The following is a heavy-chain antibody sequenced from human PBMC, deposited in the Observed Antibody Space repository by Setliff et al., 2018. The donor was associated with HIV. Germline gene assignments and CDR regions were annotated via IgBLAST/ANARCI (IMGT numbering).Heavy chain of an antibody. CDR1: GYTFTTYS. CDR3: ARGALLAVFDFDH. Sequence: ASVKVSCKASGYTFTTYSMHWVRQAPGHSLEWMGWINVGNGDTKYSQEFQGRISITRDTSTNTAYMELSSLRSDDTAVYFCARGALLAVFDFDHWGQGTPVTVSS. D-gene: IGHD3-10*01. CDR2: INVGNGDT. V-gene: IGHV1-3*01. J-gene: IGHJ4*02.